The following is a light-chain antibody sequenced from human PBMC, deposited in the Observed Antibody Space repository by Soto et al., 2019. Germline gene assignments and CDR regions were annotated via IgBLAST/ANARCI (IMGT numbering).Light chain of an antibody. Sequence: EIVLTQSPGTLSLSPGERATLSCRASQSVSGRYLSWYQQKPGQAPRLLIFDASTRATGIPARFSGSGSGTEFTLTITSLQSEDFAVYYCQQYNACPRTFGQGTKVDI. CDR1: QSVSGRY. CDR3: QQYNACPRT. CDR2: DAS. J-gene: IGKJ1*01. V-gene: IGKV3-15*01.